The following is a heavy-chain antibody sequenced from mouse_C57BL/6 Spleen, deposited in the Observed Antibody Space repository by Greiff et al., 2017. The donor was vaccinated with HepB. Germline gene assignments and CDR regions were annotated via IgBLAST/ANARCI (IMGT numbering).Heavy chain of an antibody. D-gene: IGHD1-1*01. V-gene: IGHV14-1*01. Sequence: VHVKQSGAELVRPGASVKLSCTASGFNIKDYYMHWVKQRPEQGLEWIGRIDPEDGDTEYAPKFQGKATMTADTSSNTAYLQLSGLTSEDTAVYYCHHYYGSIMDYWGQGTSVTVSS. CDR2: IDPEDGDT. CDR3: HHYYGSIMDY. J-gene: IGHJ4*01. CDR1: GFNIKDYY.